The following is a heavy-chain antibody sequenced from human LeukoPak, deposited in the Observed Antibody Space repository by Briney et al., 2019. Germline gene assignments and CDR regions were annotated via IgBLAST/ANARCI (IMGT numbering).Heavy chain of an antibody. CDR3: ARSRNYDFWSARMDV. J-gene: IGHJ6*02. V-gene: IGHV4-59*01. CDR1: GGSISGYY. D-gene: IGHD3-3*01. Sequence: SETLSLTCTVSGGSISGYYWSWIRQPPGKGLEWIGYIYYSGSTNYNPSLKSRVTISVDTSKNQFSLKLSSVTAADTAVYYCARSRNYDFWSARMDVWGQGTTVTVSS. CDR2: IYYSGST.